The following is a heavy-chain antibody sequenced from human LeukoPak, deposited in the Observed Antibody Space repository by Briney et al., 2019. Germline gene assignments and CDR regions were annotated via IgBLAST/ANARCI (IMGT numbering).Heavy chain of an antibody. CDR1: GFTFSGSA. D-gene: IGHD2-21*02. V-gene: IGHV3-73*01. J-gene: IGHJ4*02. CDR3: AKVEVPVATWGNDY. CDR2: IRSKANSYAT. Sequence: GGSLRLSCAASGFTFSGSAMHWVRQASGKGLEWVGRIRSKANSYATAYAASVKGRFTISRDNSKNSLYLQMNSLRAEDTAVYYCAKVEVPVATWGNDYWGQGVLVAVSS.